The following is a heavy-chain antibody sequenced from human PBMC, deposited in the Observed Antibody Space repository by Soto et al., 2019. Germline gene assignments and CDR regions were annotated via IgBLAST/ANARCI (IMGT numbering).Heavy chain of an antibody. CDR1: GGSISSYY. CDR2: IYYSGST. V-gene: IGHV4-59*01. Sequence: QVQLQESGPGLVKPSETLSLTCTVSGGSISSYYWSWIRQPPGKGLEWIGYIYYSGSTNYNPSLKSRVTISVDTSQNQFSLKLSSVTAADTAVYYCERAPRGNYGYPSYFDYWGQGTLVTVSS. D-gene: IGHD3-10*01. J-gene: IGHJ4*02. CDR3: ERAPRGNYGYPSYFDY.